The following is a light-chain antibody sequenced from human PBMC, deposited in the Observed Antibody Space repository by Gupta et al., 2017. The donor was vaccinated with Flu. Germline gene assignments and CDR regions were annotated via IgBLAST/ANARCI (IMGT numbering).Light chain of an antibody. Sequence: SSDVGGYNYVSWYQQHPGKAPKLMIYEVSKRPSGVPDRFSGSKSGNTASLTVSGLQAEDEADYYCSSYAGSNNNYVFGTGTKVTVL. CDR1: SSDVGGYNY. CDR2: EVS. J-gene: IGLJ1*01. CDR3: SSYAGSNNNYV. V-gene: IGLV2-8*01.